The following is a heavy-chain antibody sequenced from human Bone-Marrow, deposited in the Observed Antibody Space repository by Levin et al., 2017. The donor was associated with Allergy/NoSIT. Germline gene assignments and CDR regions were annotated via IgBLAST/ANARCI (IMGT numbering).Heavy chain of an antibody. Sequence: GGSLRLSCAPSGFSFTNAWMSWVRQAPGKGLEWVGRIKTKTDGGTIDYVAPVKGRFTISRDDSKNTLFLQMNNLKTEDTAVYYCAATWGVISSTIDYWGQGTLVTVSS. CDR1: GFSFTNAW. J-gene: IGHJ4*02. V-gene: IGHV3-15*01. CDR3: AATWGVISSTIDY. CDR2: IKTKTDGGTI. D-gene: IGHD3-16*02.